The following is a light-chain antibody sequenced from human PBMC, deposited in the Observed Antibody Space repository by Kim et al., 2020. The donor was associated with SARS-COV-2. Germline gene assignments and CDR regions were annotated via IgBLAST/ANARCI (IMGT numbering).Light chain of an antibody. J-gene: IGKJ4*01. V-gene: IGKV3-15*01. CDR2: GAS. CDR1: QSVSSD. Sequence: VSPGERATLSCRASQSVSSDLAWYQQKPGQAPRLLIYGASTRATGIPARFSGSGSGTEFTLTISSLQSEDFALYYCQQYKNSPLTFGGGTKVDIK. CDR3: QQYKNSPLT.